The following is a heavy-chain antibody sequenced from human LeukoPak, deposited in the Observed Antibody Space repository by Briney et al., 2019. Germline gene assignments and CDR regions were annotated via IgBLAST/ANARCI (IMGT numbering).Heavy chain of an antibody. CDR1: GYSFTNYY. CDR3: ATSTGYDVLTGYQEDHYHFDY. V-gene: IGHV1-46*01. Sequence: GASVKVSCKASGYSFTNYYMHWVRQAPGQGLEWMGTINPRDGSTTYTQKFQGRVTVTRDTSTSTVYMDLSSLRSEDTAVYYRATSTGYDVLTGYQEDHYHFDYWGQGTLVTVSS. CDR2: INPRDGST. J-gene: IGHJ4*02. D-gene: IGHD3-9*01.